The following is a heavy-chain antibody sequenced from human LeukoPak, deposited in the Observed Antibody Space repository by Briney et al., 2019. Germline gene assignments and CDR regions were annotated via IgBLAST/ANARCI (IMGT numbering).Heavy chain of an antibody. CDR2: IYYSGST. D-gene: IGHD2-15*01. V-gene: IGHV4-39*02. CDR1: GGSISSSSYY. CDR3: ARDFYCSDYSCSFDY. J-gene: IGHJ4*02. Sequence: SETLSLTCTVSGGSISSSSYYWGWIRQPPGKGLEWIGTIYYSGSTYYNPSLKSRVTISVDTSKNQFSLQLISVTPEDTAVYYCARDFYCSDYSCSFDYWGQGTLVTVSS.